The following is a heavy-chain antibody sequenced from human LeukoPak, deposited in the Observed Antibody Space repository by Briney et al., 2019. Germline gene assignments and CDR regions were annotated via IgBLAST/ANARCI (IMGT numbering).Heavy chain of an antibody. Sequence: SETLSLTCTVSGGSISSYYWSWIRQPAGKGLEWIGRIDTSGNTNYKPSLKSRVTISVDTSKNQFSLKLSSVTAADTAVYYCARTTEGGYSYGYFCYYYMDVWGKGTTVTISS. CDR1: GGSISSYY. J-gene: IGHJ6*03. D-gene: IGHD5-18*01. V-gene: IGHV4-4*07. CDR2: IDTSGNT. CDR3: ARTTEGGYSYGYFCYYYMDV.